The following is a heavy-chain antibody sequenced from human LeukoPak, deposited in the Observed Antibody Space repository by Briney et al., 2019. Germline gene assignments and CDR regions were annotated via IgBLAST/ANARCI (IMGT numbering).Heavy chain of an antibody. CDR1: GGSISSSNW. V-gene: IGHV4-4*02. Sequence: SESLSLTCAVSGGSISSSNWWSWVRQPPGKGLEWIGEIYHSGSTYYNPSLKSRVTISVDKSKNQFSLNLSSVTAADTAVYYCAREYTSGWLHFDYWGQGTLVTVSS. CDR3: AREYTSGWLHFDY. CDR2: IYHSGST. J-gene: IGHJ4*02. D-gene: IGHD6-19*01.